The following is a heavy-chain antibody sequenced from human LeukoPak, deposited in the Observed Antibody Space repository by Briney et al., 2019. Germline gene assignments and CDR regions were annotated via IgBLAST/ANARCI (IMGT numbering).Heavy chain of an antibody. D-gene: IGHD4-23*01. V-gene: IGHV3-9*01. CDR2: ISWNSGSI. CDR1: GFTFDDYA. Sequence: GRSLRLSCAASGFTFDDYAMHWVRQAPGKGLEWVSGISWNSGSIGYADSVKGRFTISRDNAKNSLYLQMNSLRGEDSAVYYCAREGGGYFDYWGQGTLVTVFS. CDR3: AREGGGYFDY. J-gene: IGHJ4*02.